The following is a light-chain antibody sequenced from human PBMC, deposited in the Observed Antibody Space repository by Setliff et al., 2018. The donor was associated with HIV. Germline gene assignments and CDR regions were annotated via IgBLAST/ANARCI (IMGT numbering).Light chain of an antibody. CDR3: SSYTSTSTVV. CDR1: NSDIGSYNR. Sequence: QSALTQPPSVSGSPGQSVTISCTGTNSDIGSYNRVSWYQQPPGTAPKLIFYEVNYRPSGVPNRFSGSSSGNTASLTISGLQAEDEADYYCSSYTSTSTVVFGGGTKVTVL. V-gene: IGLV2-18*02. CDR2: EVN. J-gene: IGLJ2*01.